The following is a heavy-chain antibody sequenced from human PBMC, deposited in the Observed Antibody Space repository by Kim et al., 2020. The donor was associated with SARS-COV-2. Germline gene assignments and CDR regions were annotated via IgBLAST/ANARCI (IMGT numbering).Heavy chain of an antibody. D-gene: IGHD6-13*01. J-gene: IGHJ4*02. V-gene: IGHV1-18*01. CDR3: AAAPLGGY. CDR2: GNP. Sequence: GNPNYAQKLQGRVTMTTDTSTSTAYMELRSLRSDDTAVYYCAAAPLGGYWGQGTLVTVSS.